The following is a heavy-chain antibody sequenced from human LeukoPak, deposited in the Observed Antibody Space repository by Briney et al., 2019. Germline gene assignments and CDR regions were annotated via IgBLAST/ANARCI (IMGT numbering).Heavy chain of an antibody. J-gene: IGHJ4*02. CDR3: AREGPRGNSQFDY. Sequence: GGSLRLSCAASGFTFSSYGMHWVRQAPGKGLEWVALIWFDGSNKYYADSVKGRLTISRDNSKNTLYLQMNSLRAEDTAVYYCAREGPRGNSQFDYWGQGTLVTVSS. V-gene: IGHV3-33*01. D-gene: IGHD2/OR15-2a*01. CDR1: GFTFSSYG. CDR2: IWFDGSNK.